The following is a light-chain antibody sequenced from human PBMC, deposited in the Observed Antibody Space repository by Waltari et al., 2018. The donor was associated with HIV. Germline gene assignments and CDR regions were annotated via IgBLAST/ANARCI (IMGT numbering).Light chain of an antibody. CDR3: CSYAGNYPVL. Sequence: QSALTQPRSVSGSPGQSVTISCTGTSSDVGGYNYVSWYQQNPGKAPKFIISDVTKRPSGFPDRFSGSKSGNTASLTISGLQAEDEADYYCCSYAGNYPVLFGGGTKLTVL. CDR1: SSDVGGYNY. CDR2: DVT. J-gene: IGLJ3*02. V-gene: IGLV2-11*01.